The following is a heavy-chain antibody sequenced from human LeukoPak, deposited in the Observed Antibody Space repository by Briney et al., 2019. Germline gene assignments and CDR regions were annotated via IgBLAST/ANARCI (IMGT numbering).Heavy chain of an antibody. CDR2: IGHGGSI. CDR1: GGSFNLYS. D-gene: IGHD1-26*01. V-gene: IGHV4-34*01. J-gene: IGHJ6*03. Sequence: SETLSLTCTVPGGSFNLYSWTWIRQPPGKGLEWIAEIGHGGSINFNPSLKSRVTVSLDTSKNQFSLSLSSVTAADTAVYYCASRETFYFYYMDVGGNGTTVTVSS. CDR3: ASRETFYFYYMDV.